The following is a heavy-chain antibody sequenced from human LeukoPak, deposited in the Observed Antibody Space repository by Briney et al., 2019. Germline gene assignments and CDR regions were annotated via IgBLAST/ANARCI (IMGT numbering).Heavy chain of an antibody. CDR3: ARGYYYGGED. CDR1: GYSISSGYY. D-gene: IGHD3-10*01. Sequence: SETLSLTCAVSGYSISSGYYWGWIRQPPGKGLEWIGSIYHSGSTYYNPSLKSRVTISVDTSKNQSSLKLSSVTAADTAVYYCARGYYYGGEDWGQGTLVTVSS. J-gene: IGHJ4*02. V-gene: IGHV4-38-2*01. CDR2: IYHSGST.